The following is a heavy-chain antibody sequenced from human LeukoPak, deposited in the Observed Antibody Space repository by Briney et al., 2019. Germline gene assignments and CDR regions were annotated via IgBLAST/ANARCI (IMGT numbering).Heavy chain of an antibody. CDR2: INHSGSI. D-gene: IGHD1/OR15-1a*01. CDR1: GGSFSGYY. J-gene: IGHJ4*02. Sequence: SETLSLTCAVYGGSFSGYYWSWIRQPPGKGLEWIGEINHSGSINYNPSLKSRVTISVDTSKNQFSLKLSSVTAADTAVYYCARGYKYGGTFDYWGQGTLVTVSS. CDR3: ARGYKYGGTFDY. V-gene: IGHV4-34*01.